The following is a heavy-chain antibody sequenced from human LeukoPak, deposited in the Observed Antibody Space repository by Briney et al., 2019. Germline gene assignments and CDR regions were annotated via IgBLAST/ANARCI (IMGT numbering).Heavy chain of an antibody. D-gene: IGHD3-3*01. CDR3: ARGPYYDFWSGYYKMDWFDP. J-gene: IGHJ5*02. Sequence: ASVKVSCKASGYTFTSYGISWVRQAPGQGLGWMGWISAYNGNTNYAQKLQGRVTMTTDTSTSTAYMELRSLRSDDTAVYYCARGPYYDFWSGYYKMDWFDPWGQGTLVTVSS. V-gene: IGHV1-18*01. CDR1: GYTFTSYG. CDR2: ISAYNGNT.